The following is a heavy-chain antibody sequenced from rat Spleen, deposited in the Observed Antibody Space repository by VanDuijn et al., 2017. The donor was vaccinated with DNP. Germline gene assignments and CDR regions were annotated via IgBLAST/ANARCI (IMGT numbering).Heavy chain of an antibody. J-gene: IGHJ3*01. CDR1: GFSFSDYD. CDR3: ATGVYGGYEDWFAN. CDR2: MSPTTRSS. V-gene: IGHV5-27*01. D-gene: IGHD1-11*01. Sequence: EVQLVESGGGLVQPGRSLKLSCAASGFSFSDYDMAWVRQAPTKGLEWVACMSPTTRSSYYRDSVKGRFTVSRDDATSTLYLQMDSLRSEDTATYYCATGVYGGYEDWFANWGRGTLVTVSS.